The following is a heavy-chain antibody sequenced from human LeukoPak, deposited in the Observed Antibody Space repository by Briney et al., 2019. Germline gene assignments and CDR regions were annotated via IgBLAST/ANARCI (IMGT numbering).Heavy chain of an antibody. CDR2: INPNSGGT. D-gene: IGHD3-22*01. CDR1: GYSFTGYY. Sequence: ASVKVSCKASGYSFTGYYMQWVRQAPGQGLEWMGWINPNSGGTGYAQKFQGRVTMTRDTSISTAYMELSRLRSDDTAVYYCARDYLLYDTSGYYYLLRYWGQGTLVTVSS. J-gene: IGHJ4*02. CDR3: ARDYLLYDTSGYYYLLRY. V-gene: IGHV1-2*02.